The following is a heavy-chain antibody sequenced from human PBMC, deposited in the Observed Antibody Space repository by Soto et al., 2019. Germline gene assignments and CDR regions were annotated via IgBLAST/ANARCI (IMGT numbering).Heavy chain of an antibody. J-gene: IGHJ4*02. CDR3: RREDN. Sequence: QVQLVESGGGVVQPGRSLRLSCAASGFTFSNYAMHCVRQAPGKGLEWVAVIVNDGNSKYYADSVKGRFTISRDNSKNTLYLQMNSLRGEDTALYYCRREDNWGQVTLITVSS. CDR2: IVNDGNSK. V-gene: IGHV3-30-3*01. CDR1: GFTFSNYA.